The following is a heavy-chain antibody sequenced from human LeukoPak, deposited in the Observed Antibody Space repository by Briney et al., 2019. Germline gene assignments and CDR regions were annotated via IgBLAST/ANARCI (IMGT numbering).Heavy chain of an antibody. CDR1: GGSISSGSYY. Sequence: NSSETLSLTCTVSGGSISSGSYYWSWIRQPAGKGLEWIGRIYTSGSTNYNPSLKSRVTISVDTSKNQFSLKLSSVTAADTAVYYCARDLSSSGWNNWFDPWGQGTLVTVSS. D-gene: IGHD6-19*01. CDR2: IYTSGST. J-gene: IGHJ5*02. CDR3: ARDLSSSGWNNWFDP. V-gene: IGHV4-61*02.